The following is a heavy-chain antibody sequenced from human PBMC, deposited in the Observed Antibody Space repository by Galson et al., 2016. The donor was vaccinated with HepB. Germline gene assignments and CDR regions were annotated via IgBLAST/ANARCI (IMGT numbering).Heavy chain of an antibody. J-gene: IGHJ4*02. CDR3: AKERLVRRIFDH. Sequence: SRRLSCAASGFVFSNFGLSWVRQAPGKGLERVASISTRRTTYYSDSVQGRFTISRDNSNNTLYLQMNGLRAEDTAVYYCAKERLVRRIFDHWGQGTLLTVSS. D-gene: IGHD1-1*01. CDR2: ISTRRTT. CDR1: GFVFSNFG. V-gene: IGHV3-23*01.